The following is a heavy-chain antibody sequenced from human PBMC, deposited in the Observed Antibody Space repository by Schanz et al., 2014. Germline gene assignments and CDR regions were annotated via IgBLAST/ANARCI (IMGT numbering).Heavy chain of an antibody. CDR3: ARDGVDAAAGGNY. V-gene: IGHV1-18*01. CDR2: ISTFRNEDT. CDR1: GGTFSSFG. Sequence: QVQLVQSGAEVKKPGSSVKVSCKASGGTFSSFGINWVRQAPGQGPEFMGWISTFRNEDTNSAQRFQGRLTMTTDTSTSTAYMELRSLRSDDTAVYYCARDGVDAAAGGNYWGQGTLVTVSS. D-gene: IGHD6-13*01. J-gene: IGHJ4*02.